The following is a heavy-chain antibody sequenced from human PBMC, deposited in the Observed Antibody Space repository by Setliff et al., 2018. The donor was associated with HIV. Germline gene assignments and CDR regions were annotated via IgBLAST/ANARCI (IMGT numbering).Heavy chain of an antibody. V-gene: IGHV4-38-2*01. D-gene: IGHD6-25*01. Sequence: PSETLSLTCAVSNYSISSAYYCGWIRHPPGRGLEWSGSIYHSGSTYYNPSLKSRVTISVDTSKNQFSLKLSSVTAADTAVYYYARYCPPGYTLTGPYWGQGTLVTVSS. CDR3: ARYCPPGYTLTGPY. CDR2: IYHSGST. J-gene: IGHJ4*02. CDR1: NYSISSAYY.